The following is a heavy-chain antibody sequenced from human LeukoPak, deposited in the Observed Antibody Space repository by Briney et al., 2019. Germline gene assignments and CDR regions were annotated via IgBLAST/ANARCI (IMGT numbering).Heavy chain of an antibody. CDR3: ARGGDSSSWSTAEYFQH. J-gene: IGHJ1*01. CDR2: INAGNGNT. D-gene: IGHD6-13*01. V-gene: IGHV1-3*01. CDR1: GYTFTSYA. Sequence: ASVKVSCKASGYTFTSYAMHWVRQAPGQRLEWMGWINAGNGNTKYSQKFQGRVTITRDTSASTAYMELSSLRSEDTAVYYCARGGDSSSWSTAEYFQHWGQGTLVTVSS.